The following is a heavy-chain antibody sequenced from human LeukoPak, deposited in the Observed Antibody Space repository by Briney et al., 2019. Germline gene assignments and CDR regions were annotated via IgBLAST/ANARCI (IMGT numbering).Heavy chain of an antibody. CDR1: GGSISSYY. CDR3: ARDRQEGYDYVWARTPYSFYYVDV. V-gene: IGHV4-4*07. D-gene: IGHD3-16*01. Sequence: PSETLSLTCTVSGGSISSYYWSWVRQPAGKGLEWIGHMSSSGSTNYSPYLKSRVSLSVDTSRNQFSMILTSVTAADSAVYFCARDRQEGYDYVWARTPYSFYYVDVWGKGTTVTVSS. J-gene: IGHJ6*03. CDR2: MSSSGST.